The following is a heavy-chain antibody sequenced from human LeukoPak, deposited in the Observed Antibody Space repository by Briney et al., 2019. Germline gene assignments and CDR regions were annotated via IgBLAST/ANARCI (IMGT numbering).Heavy chain of an antibody. CDR3: ARDRAQDYSNLGY. CDR1: GFTVSSNC. D-gene: IGHD4-11*01. J-gene: IGHJ4*02. Sequence: GSLRLSCAASGFTVSSNCMSWVRQAPGKGLEWVSVIYSGGSTYYADSVKGRFTISRDNSKNTLYLQMNSLRAEDTAVYYCARDRAQDYSNLGYWGQGTLVTVSS. V-gene: IGHV3-66*01. CDR2: IYSGGST.